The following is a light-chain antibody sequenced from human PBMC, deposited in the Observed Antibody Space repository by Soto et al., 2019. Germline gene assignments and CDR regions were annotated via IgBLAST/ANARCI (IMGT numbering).Light chain of an antibody. CDR1: QNINNW. Sequence: DIQLTQSPSTLSASVGDRVTITCRASQNINNWLSWYQHKPGKAPKILIYDASTLESGVPSRFSGSRSGTEFALTISSLQPDDFATYYCQQYNLAFGQGTKVDIK. CDR3: QQYNLA. CDR2: DAS. J-gene: IGKJ1*01. V-gene: IGKV1-5*01.